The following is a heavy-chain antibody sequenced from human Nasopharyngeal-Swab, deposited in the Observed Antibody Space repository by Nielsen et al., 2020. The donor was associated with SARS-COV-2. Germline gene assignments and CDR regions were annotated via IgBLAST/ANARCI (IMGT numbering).Heavy chain of an antibody. CDR2: INAGNGNT. CDR3: ASGGVWGVIVTYYFDY. V-gene: IGHV1-3*01. J-gene: IGHJ4*02. D-gene: IGHD3-16*02. Sequence: WVRQAPGQRLEWMGWINAGNGNTKYSQKFQGRVTITRDTSASTAYMELSSLRSEDTAVYYCASGGVWGVIVTYYFDYWGQGTLVTVSS.